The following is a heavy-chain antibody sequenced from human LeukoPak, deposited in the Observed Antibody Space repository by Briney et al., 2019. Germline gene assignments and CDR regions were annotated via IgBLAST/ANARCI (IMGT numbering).Heavy chain of an antibody. V-gene: IGHV3-11*06. CDR1: GFSFSDYY. J-gene: IGHJ3*02. CDR2: ISGSSTHT. Sequence: PGGSLRLSCAASGFSFSDYYMNWIRQAPGKGLEWVSYISGSSTHTNYADSVKGRFTISRDNAKNSLYLQMNSLRAEDTAVYYCARIDAFDIWGQGTMVTVSS. CDR3: ARIDAFDI.